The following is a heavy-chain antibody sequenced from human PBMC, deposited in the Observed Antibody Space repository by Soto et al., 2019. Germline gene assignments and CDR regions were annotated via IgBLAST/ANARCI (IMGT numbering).Heavy chain of an antibody. D-gene: IGHD3-3*01. J-gene: IGHJ4*02. V-gene: IGHV3-74*01. CDR1: GFTFSNYW. CDR3: AREWKIFGGVIPPPPGY. CDR2: INSDGSST. Sequence: EVQLVESGGGLVQPGGSLRLSCAASGFTFSNYWMHWVRQAPGRGLVWVSVINSDGSSTSYADSVKGRFTISRDNAKNPLFLQMNSLRAEDTAVYYCAREWKIFGGVIPPPPGYWGQGTLVTVSS.